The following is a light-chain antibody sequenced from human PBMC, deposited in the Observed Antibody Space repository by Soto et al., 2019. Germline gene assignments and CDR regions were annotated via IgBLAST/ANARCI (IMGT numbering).Light chain of an antibody. V-gene: IGKV3-15*01. Sequence: EIVMTQSPATLSVSPGERATLSCRASQSVNSNLAWYQQKPGQAPRLLIYGASTRATGIPARFSGSGSGTEFTLTISSLQSEDFADYYCQQYNNWPPWYTFGQGTKLEIK. CDR2: GAS. CDR1: QSVNSN. CDR3: QQYNNWPPWYT. J-gene: IGKJ2*01.